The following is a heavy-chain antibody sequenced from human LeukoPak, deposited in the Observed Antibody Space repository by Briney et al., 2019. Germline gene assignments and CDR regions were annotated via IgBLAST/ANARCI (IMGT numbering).Heavy chain of an antibody. CDR1: GFTFDDYA. V-gene: IGHV3-7*01. J-gene: IGHJ4*02. Sequence: HPGRSLRLSCAASGFTFDDYAMHWVRQAPGKGLEWVANIKQDGSEKYYVDSVKGRFTISRDNAKNSLYLQMNSLRAEDTAVYYCARDNPFDYWGQGTLVTVSS. CDR2: IKQDGSEK. CDR3: ARDNPFDY.